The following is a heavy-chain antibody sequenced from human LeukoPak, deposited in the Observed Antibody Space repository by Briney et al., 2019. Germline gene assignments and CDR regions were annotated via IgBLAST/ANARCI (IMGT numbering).Heavy chain of an antibody. CDR3: ARDQGGATRIDY. CDR1: VFAPKTFL. D-gene: IGHD1-26*01. J-gene: IGHJ4*02. CDR2: INSDGRST. V-gene: IGHV3-74*01. Sequence: SPRPSPAPSVFAPKTFLTHGVRQAPPQGMVWISRINSDGRSTSCADSVKGRFTISRDNAKKTLYLQMNSLRVEETAVYYCARDQGGATRIDYWGQGTLVTVSS.